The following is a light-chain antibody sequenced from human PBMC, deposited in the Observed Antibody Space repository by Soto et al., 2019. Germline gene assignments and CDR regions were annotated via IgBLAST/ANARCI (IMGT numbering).Light chain of an antibody. CDR2: SSN. Sequence: QSVLTQPPSASGTPGQRVIISCSGGRSNIGSNTVHWYQQLPGTAPKLLIHSSNQRPSGVPDRFSGSKSGTSASLAISGLQSEDEADYYCAAWDDSLNGVYVFGTGTKVTVL. V-gene: IGLV1-44*01. CDR3: AAWDDSLNGVYV. CDR1: RSNIGSNT. J-gene: IGLJ1*01.